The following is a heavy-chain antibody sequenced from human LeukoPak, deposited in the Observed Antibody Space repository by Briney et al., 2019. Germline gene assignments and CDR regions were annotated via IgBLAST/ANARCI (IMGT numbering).Heavy chain of an antibody. V-gene: IGHV1-18*01. J-gene: IGHJ5*02. CDR2: ISAYNGNT. CDR3: ARDDLPLYCSSTSCYKSWFGP. D-gene: IGHD2-2*02. Sequence: ASVKVSCKASGYTFTSYGISWVRQAPGQGLEWMGWISAYNGNTNYAQKLQGRVTMTTDTSTSTAYMELRSLRSDDTAVYYCARDDLPLYCSSTSCYKSWFGPWGQGTLVTVSS. CDR1: GYTFTSYG.